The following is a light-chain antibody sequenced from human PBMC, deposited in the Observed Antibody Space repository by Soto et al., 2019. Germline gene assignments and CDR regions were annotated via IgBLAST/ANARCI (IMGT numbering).Light chain of an antibody. CDR1: NSDIGSYNL. J-gene: IGLJ2*01. CDR2: EVI. CDR3: CSYAGSSIFV. Sequence: QSALTQPASVSGSPGQSITISCTGSNSDIGSYNLVSWYQHHPGKAPKLLISEVIKRPSGVSNCFSGSKSGNTASLTISGLQAEDEADYYCCSYAGSSIFVFGGGTKLTVL. V-gene: IGLV2-23*02.